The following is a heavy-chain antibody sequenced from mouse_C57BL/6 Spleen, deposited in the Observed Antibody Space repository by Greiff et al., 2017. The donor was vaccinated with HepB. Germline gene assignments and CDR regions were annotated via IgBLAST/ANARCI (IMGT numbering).Heavy chain of an antibody. J-gene: IGHJ2*01. CDR2: INPYNGGT. CDR3: ARGSDLYYFDY. CDR1: GYTFTDYY. V-gene: IGHV1-19*01. Sequence: VQLKESGPVLVKPGASVKMSCKASGYTFTDYYMNWVKQSHGKSLEWIGVINPYNGGTSYNQKFKGKATLTVDKSSSTAYMELNSLTSEDSAVYYCARGSDLYYFDYWGQGTTLTVSS.